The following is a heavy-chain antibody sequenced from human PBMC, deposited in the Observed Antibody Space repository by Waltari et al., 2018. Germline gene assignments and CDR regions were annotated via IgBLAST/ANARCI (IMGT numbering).Heavy chain of an antibody. CDR3: ALLISIAARRDAFDI. Sequence: QVQLVQSGAEVKKPGASVKVSCKASGYTFTSYGISWVRQAAGQGLEWMGRVLPILGIANYAQKFQGSVTITADKATSTAYMELSSLRSEDTAVYYCALLISIAARRDAFDIWGQGTMVTVSS. V-gene: IGHV1-69*04. CDR1: GYTFTSYG. D-gene: IGHD6-6*01. CDR2: VLPILGIA. J-gene: IGHJ3*02.